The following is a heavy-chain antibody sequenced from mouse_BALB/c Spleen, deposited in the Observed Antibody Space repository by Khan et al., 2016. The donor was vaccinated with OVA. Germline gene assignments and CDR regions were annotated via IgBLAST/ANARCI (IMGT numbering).Heavy chain of an antibody. D-gene: IGHD2-14*01. CDR1: GFSLSRYN. J-gene: IGHJ4*01. CDR3: ARAYYRYDGYYAMDY. V-gene: IGHV2-6-4*01. Sequence: VQRVESGPGLVAPSQSLSITCTVSGFSLSRYNIHWVRQPPGKGLEWLGMIWGGGGTDYNSTLKSRLSIRKDNSKSQVLLKMNSLQTDDTAIYYCARAYYRYDGYYAMDYWGQGTSVTVSS. CDR2: IWGGGGT.